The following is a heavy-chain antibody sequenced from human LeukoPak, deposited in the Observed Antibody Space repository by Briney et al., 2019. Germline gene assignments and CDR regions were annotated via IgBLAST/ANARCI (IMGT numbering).Heavy chain of an antibody. V-gene: IGHV3-15*01. J-gene: IGHJ4*02. CDR1: GFTFSNAW. Sequence: GGSLRLSXAASGFTFSNAWMSWVRQAPGKGLEWVGRIKGKSDGETTDYAAPVKGRFTISRDDSKNTLYLQMNSPKTEDTAVYYCTTDSWNPFDYWGQGTLVTVSS. CDR3: TTDSWNPFDY. D-gene: IGHD1-1*01. CDR2: IKGKSDGETT.